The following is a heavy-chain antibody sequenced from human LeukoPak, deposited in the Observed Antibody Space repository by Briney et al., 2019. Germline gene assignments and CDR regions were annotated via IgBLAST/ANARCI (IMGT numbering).Heavy chain of an antibody. CDR1: GFAFANFA. Sequence: GGSLRLSCAASGFAFANFAMSWVRQAPGKGLEWVSTISGSGDWTYYADSARGRFAISRDNSKNTLYLHMADLRAEDTAVYYCSKDQTGDGFNAIWGQGTLVTVSS. V-gene: IGHV3-23*01. J-gene: IGHJ4*02. D-gene: IGHD5-24*01. CDR3: SKDQTGDGFNAI. CDR2: ISGSGDWT.